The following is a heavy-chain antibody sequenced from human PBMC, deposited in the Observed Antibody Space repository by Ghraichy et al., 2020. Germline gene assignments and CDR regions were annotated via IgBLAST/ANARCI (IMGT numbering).Heavy chain of an antibody. D-gene: IGHD3-10*01. V-gene: IGHV1-8*01. CDR1: GYTFTSYD. CDR2: MNPNSGNT. Sequence: ASVKVSCKASGYTFTSYDINWVRQATGQGLEWMGWMNPNSGNTGYAQKFQGRVTMTRNTSISTAYMELSSLRSEDTAVYYCARAWGLLSDYYYYGMDVWGQGTTVTVSS. CDR3: ARAWGLLSDYYYYGMDV. J-gene: IGHJ6*02.